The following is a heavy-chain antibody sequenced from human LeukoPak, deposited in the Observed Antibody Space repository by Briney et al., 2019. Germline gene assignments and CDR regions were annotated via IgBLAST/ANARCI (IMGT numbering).Heavy chain of an antibody. J-gene: IGHJ4*02. CDR3: ARSHYCTNGLCYFYF. CDR1: SASIGDNIYY. D-gene: IGHD2-8*01. Sequence: SETLSLTCTVSSASIGDNIYYWGWIRQPPGKGLEWIATIYYSGTTYYNPSLRSRVTISEDTSKNQVSLKLTSVNAADTAVYYCARSHYCTNGLCYFYFWGQGTLVTVSS. CDR2: IYYSGTT. V-gene: IGHV4-39*01.